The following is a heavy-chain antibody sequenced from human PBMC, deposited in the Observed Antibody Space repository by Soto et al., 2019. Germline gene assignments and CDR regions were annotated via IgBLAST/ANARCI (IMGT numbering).Heavy chain of an antibody. Sequence: GGSLRLACAASGFTFSSYDMSWVRQAPGRGLEWVSGISGSGGSTFYADSVKGRFTISRDYSKNTLYLQMNRLRAEAPAVYYCAKPQYSSSSSWASWAQGTLVPVSS. J-gene: IGHJ5*02. V-gene: IGHV3-23*01. CDR3: AKPQYSSSSSWAS. CDR2: ISGSGGST. CDR1: GFTFSSYD. D-gene: IGHD6-6*01.